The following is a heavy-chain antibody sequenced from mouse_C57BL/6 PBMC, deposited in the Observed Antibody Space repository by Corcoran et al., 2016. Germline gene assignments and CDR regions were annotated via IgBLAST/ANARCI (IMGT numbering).Heavy chain of an antibody. CDR2: IYPNNGGN. V-gene: IGHV1-34*01. D-gene: IGHD1-1*01. CDR3: APITTVEGYFDV. J-gene: IGHJ1*03. CDR1: GYTFTDYY. Sequence: EVQLQQSGPELVKPGASVKMSCMASGYTFTDYYMHWVKQSHGKSLAWIGYIYPNNGGNGYNQKFTGKATLTVDKSSSTAYMELRSLTSEDSAVYYCAPITTVEGYFDVWGTGTTVTVSS.